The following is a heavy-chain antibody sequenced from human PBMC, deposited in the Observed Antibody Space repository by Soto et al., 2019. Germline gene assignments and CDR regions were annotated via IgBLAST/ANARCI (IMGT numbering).Heavy chain of an antibody. J-gene: IGHJ4*02. CDR2: VSADGVSS. CDR1: GFTFSSFA. V-gene: IGHV3-23*01. Sequence: LRLSCEGSGFTFSSFAMGWVRQAPGKGLEWLSSVSADGVSSFSADSVRGRFRVSRDNSKNTLFLQMRFLRVEDTAVYYCAKTRQAPVGTHFFDLWGQGTQVTV. CDR3: AKTRQAPVGTHFFDL.